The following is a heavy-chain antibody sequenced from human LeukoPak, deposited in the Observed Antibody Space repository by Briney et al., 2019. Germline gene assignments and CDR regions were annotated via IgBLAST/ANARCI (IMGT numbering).Heavy chain of an antibody. J-gene: IGHJ6*02. V-gene: IGHV4-59*01. Sequence: SATLSLTCTVSGGSISSYYWSWIRQPPGKGLEWIGYIYYSGSTNYNPSLKSRVTISVDTSKNRFCLKLSSVTAADTAVYYCARPRLFDYYGMDVWGQGTTVTVSS. CDR3: ARPRLFDYYGMDV. CDR2: IYYSGST. CDR1: GGSISSYY.